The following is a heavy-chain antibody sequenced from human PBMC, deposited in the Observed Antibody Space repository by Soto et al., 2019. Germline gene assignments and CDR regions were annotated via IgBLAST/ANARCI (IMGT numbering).Heavy chain of an antibody. CDR1: GFTFNYYD. CDR2: ISDTGRDT. CDR3: ATSSERLSLVTLGGLIPLGFDY. J-gene: IGHJ4*02. D-gene: IGHD3-16*01. Sequence: EAQLLESGGGLVQPGGSLRLSCVASGFTFNYYDVTWVRRAPGKGLDWVSTISDTGRDTYFGDSVRGRFSISSHKSRNAVCLQMHSLPVGDTALYYCATSSERLSLVTLGGLIPLGFDYWGQGILVTVSP. V-gene: IGHV3-23*01.